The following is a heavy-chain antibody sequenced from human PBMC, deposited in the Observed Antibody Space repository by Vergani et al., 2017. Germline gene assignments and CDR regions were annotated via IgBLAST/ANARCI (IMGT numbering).Heavy chain of an antibody. Sequence: QVQLQESGPGLVKPSETLSLTCAVSGYSISSGYYWGWIRQPPGKGLEWIGSIYHSGSTYYNPSLKRRVTISVDTSKNQFSLKLSSVTAADTAVYYCARPKATGTTFLFSPWGQGTLVTVSS. V-gene: IGHV4-38-2*01. D-gene: IGHD1-1*01. J-gene: IGHJ5*02. CDR1: GYSISSGYY. CDR3: ARPKATGTTFLFSP. CDR2: IYHSGST.